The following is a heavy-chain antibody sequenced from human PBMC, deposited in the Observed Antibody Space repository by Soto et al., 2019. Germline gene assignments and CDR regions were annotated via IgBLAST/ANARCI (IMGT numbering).Heavy chain of an antibody. CDR1: GYTFTSYG. D-gene: IGHD2-2*01. CDR3: ANCHLGYCSSTSCYGYNWFDP. CDR2: ISAYNGNT. J-gene: IGHJ5*02. V-gene: IGHV1-18*01. Sequence: EASVKVSCKASGYTFTSYGISWVRQAPGQGLEWMGWISAYNGNTNYAQKLQGRVTMTTDTSTSTAYMELRSLRSDDTAVYYCANCHLGYCSSTSCYGYNWFDPWGQGTLVTVSS.